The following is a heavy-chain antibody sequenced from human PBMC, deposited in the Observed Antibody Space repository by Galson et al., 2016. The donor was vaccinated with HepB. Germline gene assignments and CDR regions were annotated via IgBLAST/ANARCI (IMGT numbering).Heavy chain of an antibody. J-gene: IGHJ4*02. Sequence: SLRLSCAASGFAFRGYSMSWVRQAPGKGLEWVSFSDRSSKTIYYADSVKGRFTISRDNAKNSLYLQMNSLRDEDTAVYYCARPGYSYGLSYFENWGLGTLVIVSS. CDR2: SDRSSKTI. CDR1: GFAFRGYS. V-gene: IGHV3-48*02. D-gene: IGHD5-18*01. CDR3: ARPGYSYGLSYFEN.